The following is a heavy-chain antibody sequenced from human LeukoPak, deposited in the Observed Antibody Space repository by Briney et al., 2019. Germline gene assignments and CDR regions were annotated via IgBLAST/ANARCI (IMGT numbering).Heavy chain of an antibody. Sequence: ASVKVSCKASGCTFTGYYMHWVRQAPGQGLEWMGWINPNSGGTNYAQKFQGRVTMTRDTSISTAYMELSSLRSEDTAVYYCATARQSSGWYGIEYYFDYWGQGTLVTVSS. CDR1: GCTFTGYY. D-gene: IGHD6-19*01. CDR2: INPNSGGT. CDR3: ATARQSSGWYGIEYYFDY. V-gene: IGHV1-2*02. J-gene: IGHJ4*02.